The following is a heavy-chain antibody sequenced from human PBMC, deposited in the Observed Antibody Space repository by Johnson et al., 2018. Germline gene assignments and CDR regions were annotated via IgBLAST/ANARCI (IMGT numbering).Heavy chain of an antibody. CDR3: AREDRGYSSGYSH. V-gene: IGHV1-46*01. J-gene: IGHJ1*01. CDR2: INPSGGST. D-gene: IGHD3-22*01. CDR1: GYTFTRYY. Sequence: QVQLVQSGAEVKKPGASVKVSCKASGYTFTRYYMHWVRQAPGQGLEWMGIINPSGGSTSYVQKFQGRLTMTRDTSTSTVYMELSSLRPEDSAVYYCAREDRGYSSGYSHWGQGTLVTVSS.